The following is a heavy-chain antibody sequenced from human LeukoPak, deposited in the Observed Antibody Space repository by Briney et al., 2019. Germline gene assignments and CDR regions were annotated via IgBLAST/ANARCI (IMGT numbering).Heavy chain of an antibody. D-gene: IGHD5-18*01. Sequence: SETLSLTCTVSGGSISSYYWSWIRQPPGKGLEWIACISYSGSTKYNPSLKSRVTISVDTSKNQFSLKLNSVTAADTAVYYCARAYRAHQTFHSYHFFDFWGRGTLVTVSS. CDR1: GGSISSYY. CDR3: ARAYRAHQTFHSYHFFDF. J-gene: IGHJ4*02. CDR2: ISYSGST. V-gene: IGHV4-59*01.